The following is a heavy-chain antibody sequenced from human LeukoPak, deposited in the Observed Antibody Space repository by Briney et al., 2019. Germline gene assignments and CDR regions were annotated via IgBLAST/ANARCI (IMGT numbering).Heavy chain of an antibody. D-gene: IGHD3-22*01. CDR1: GGSVSSGSYY. Sequence: SETLSLTCTVSGGSVSSGSYYWSWIRQHPGKGLEWIGYIYYSGSTNYNPSLKSRVTISVDTSKNQFSLKLSSVTAADTAVYYCARVETYYYDSSGYYYSRNFDYWGQGTLVTVSS. CDR2: IYYSGST. CDR3: ARVETYYYDSSGYYYSRNFDY. J-gene: IGHJ4*02. V-gene: IGHV4-31*03.